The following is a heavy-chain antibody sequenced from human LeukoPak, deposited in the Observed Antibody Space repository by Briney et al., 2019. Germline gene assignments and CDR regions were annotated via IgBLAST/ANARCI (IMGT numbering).Heavy chain of an antibody. Sequence: GGSLRLSCAASGFTFSSSAMSWVRQAPGMGLEWVANIRQDGDTKYYVDSVKGRFTISRDNAMNSLYLQMNSLRAEDTAIYYCARSLPYGTTWYGRSDFWGQGTLVTVSS. CDR1: GFTFSSSA. V-gene: IGHV3-7*03. CDR3: ARSLPYGTTWYGRSDF. CDR2: IRQDGDTK. D-gene: IGHD6-13*01. J-gene: IGHJ4*02.